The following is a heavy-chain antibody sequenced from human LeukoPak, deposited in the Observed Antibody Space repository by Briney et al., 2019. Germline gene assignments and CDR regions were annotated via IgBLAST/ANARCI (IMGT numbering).Heavy chain of an antibody. Sequence: ASVKVSCKASGYTFTSYYMHWVRQAPGQGLEWVGIINPTGGSTSYAQKFQGRVTLTRDTSTTTVYMELYSLRSEDTAVYYCARGRAYDSSGYDLLDYWGQGTLVTVSS. D-gene: IGHD3-22*01. J-gene: IGHJ4*02. CDR1: GYTFTSYY. CDR3: ARGRAYDSSGYDLLDY. CDR2: INPTGGST. V-gene: IGHV1-46*01.